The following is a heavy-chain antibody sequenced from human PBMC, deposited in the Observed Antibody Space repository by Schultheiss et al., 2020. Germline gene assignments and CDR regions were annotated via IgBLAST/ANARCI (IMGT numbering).Heavy chain of an antibody. D-gene: IGHD3-3*01. J-gene: IGHJ5*02. CDR1: GGSISSGSYY. Sequence: SQTLSLTCTVSGGSISSGSYYWGWIRQPPGKGLEWIGSIYYSGSTYYNPSLKSRVTISVDTSKNQFSLKLSSVTAADTAVYYCARQCEYYDFWSGWFDPWGQGTLVTVSS. CDR2: IYYSGST. CDR3: ARQCEYYDFWSGWFDP. V-gene: IGHV4-39*01.